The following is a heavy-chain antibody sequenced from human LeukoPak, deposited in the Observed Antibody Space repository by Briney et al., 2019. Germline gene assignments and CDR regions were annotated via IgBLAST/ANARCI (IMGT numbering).Heavy chain of an antibody. J-gene: IGHJ4*02. CDR3: ASFHYDFWSGLDY. CDR1: GFTISTYW. Sequence: GGSLRLSCAVSGFTISTYWMSWVRQAPGKGLEWVANIKQDGSEKYYVESVKGRFTVSRDNAKNSLYLQMNSLRAEDTAVYFCASFHYDFWSGLDYWGQGTLVTVSS. V-gene: IGHV3-7*01. D-gene: IGHD3-3*01. CDR2: IKQDGSEK.